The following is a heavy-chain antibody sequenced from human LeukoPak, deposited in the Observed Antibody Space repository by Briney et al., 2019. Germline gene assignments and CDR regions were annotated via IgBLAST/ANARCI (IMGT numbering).Heavy chain of an antibody. Sequence: GGSLRLSCAASGFTFSSYAMSWVRQAPGKGLEWVSAISGSGGSTYYADSVKGRFTITRVNSKNTLYLQMNSLRAEDTAVYYCADRYCSSTSCLDYWGQGTLVTVSS. J-gene: IGHJ4*02. CDR1: GFTFSSYA. D-gene: IGHD2-2*01. CDR2: ISGSGGST. CDR3: ADRYCSSTSCLDY. V-gene: IGHV3-23*01.